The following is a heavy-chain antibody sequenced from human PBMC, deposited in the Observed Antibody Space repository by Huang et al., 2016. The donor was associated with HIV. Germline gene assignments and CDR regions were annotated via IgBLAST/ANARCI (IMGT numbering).Heavy chain of an antibody. D-gene: IGHD3-9*01. V-gene: IGHV1-24*01. J-gene: IGHJ4*02. CDR3: ATGFDVFFDF. Sequence: QVQLVQSRAEVKKPGASVKVSCKVSEYTLTELSIHWVRQPPGKGLEWMGGFDPEICETIYAQKFQGRVTKTEDTSTETAFMELSGLRPEDTAVYYCATGFDVFFDFWGQGTLVTVSS. CDR2: FDPEICET. CDR1: EYTLTELS.